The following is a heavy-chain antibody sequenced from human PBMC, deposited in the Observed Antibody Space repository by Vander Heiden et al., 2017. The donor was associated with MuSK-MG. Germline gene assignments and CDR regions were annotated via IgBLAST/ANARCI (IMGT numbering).Heavy chain of an antibody. J-gene: IGHJ3*02. V-gene: IGHV4-39*01. CDR2: IYYSGST. CDR1: GGSISSSSYY. D-gene: IGHD3-10*01. Sequence: QLQLQESGPGLVKPSETLSLTCTVSGGSISSSSYYWGWIRQPPGKGLEWIGSIYYSGSTYYNPSLKSRVTISVDTSKNQFSLKLSSVTAADTAVYYCASGNGVGSLGAFDIWGQGTMVTVSS. CDR3: ASGNGVGSLGAFDI.